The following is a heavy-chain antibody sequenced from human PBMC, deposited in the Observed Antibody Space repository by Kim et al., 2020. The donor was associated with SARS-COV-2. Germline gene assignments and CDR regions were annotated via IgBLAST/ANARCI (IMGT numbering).Heavy chain of an antibody. CDR1: GYTFTSYG. D-gene: IGHD2-15*01. CDR2: ISAYNGNT. Sequence: ASVKVSCKASGYTFTSYGISWVRQAPGQGLEWMGWISAYNGNTNYAQKLQGRVTMTTDTSTSTAYMELRSLRSDDTAVYYCATGALRYCSGGSCYSWAKLDAFDIWGQGTRVTVSS. V-gene: IGHV1-18*01. J-gene: IGHJ3*02. CDR3: ATGALRYCSGGSCYSWAKLDAFDI.